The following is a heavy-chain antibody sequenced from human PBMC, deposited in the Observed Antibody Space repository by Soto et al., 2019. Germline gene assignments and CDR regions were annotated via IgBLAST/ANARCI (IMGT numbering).Heavy chain of an antibody. V-gene: IGHV3-66*01. CDR1: GFTVSSHY. J-gene: IGHJ6*04. CDR2: IQSGGST. Sequence: EVQLVESGGDLVQPGGSLRLSCAASGFTVSSHYMNWVRQAPGKGLEWGSLIQSGGSTIYADSVKGRFTISRDNSKNTLFLEMDSLRVEDTHMYYCSRDDVYCSGGSCYGVPVDVWGRGTTVTVSS. CDR3: SRDDVYCSGGSCYGVPVDV. D-gene: IGHD2-15*01.